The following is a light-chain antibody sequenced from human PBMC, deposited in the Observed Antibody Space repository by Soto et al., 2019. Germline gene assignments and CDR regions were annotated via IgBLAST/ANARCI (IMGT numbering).Light chain of an antibody. Sequence: DVVMTQTPLSLSVAPGQPASISCKSSQSLLHITGETFLFWYLQKPGQSPQLLIYEVSTRVSGVPDRCRGSGSGTDFTLEISRVETDDVGIYYCMHSTQLPPTFGQGTRLGIE. J-gene: IGKJ5*01. CDR3: MHSTQLPPT. CDR1: QSLLHITGETF. V-gene: IGKV2D-29*02. CDR2: EVS.